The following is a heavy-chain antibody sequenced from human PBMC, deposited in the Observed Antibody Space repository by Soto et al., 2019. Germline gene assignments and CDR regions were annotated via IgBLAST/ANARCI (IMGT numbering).Heavy chain of an antibody. D-gene: IGHD2-21*01. CDR3: AGAVFDCRSGFVEYFDY. CDR2: IYHSGST. Sequence: QVQLQESGPGLVKPSGTLSLTCAVSSGSISSSNWWSWVRQPPGKGLEWIGEIYHSGSTNYNPSLKSRVTITVKQSKNQFSLKLSSVTAADTAVYYCAGAVFDCRSGFVEYFDYWGQGTLVTVSS. CDR1: SGSISSSNW. J-gene: IGHJ4*02. V-gene: IGHV4-4*02.